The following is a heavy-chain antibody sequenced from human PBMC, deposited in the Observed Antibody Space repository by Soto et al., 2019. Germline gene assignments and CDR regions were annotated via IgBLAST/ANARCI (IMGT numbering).Heavy chain of an antibody. CDR2: IYYSGST. Sequence: QVQLQESGPGLVKPSETLSLTCTVSGGSVSSGSYYWSWIRQPPGKGLEWIGYIYYSGSTNYNPSLKSRVTISVDTSKNQFSLKLSSVTAADTAVYYCARGSGSYFPIFWYWGQGTLVTVSS. D-gene: IGHD1-26*01. V-gene: IGHV4-61*01. CDR3: ARGSGSYFPIFWY. CDR1: GGSVSSGSYY. J-gene: IGHJ4*02.